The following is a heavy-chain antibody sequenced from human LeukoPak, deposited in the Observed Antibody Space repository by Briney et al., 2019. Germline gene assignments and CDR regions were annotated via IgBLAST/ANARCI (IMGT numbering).Heavy chain of an antibody. Sequence: RPGGSLRLSCAASGFTLSRYDMHWVRQATGKGLEWVSAIGKAGDTYYPGSVKGRFTISRDNSKNTLYLQMNSLRAEDTAVYYCARAYGGNSEFDYWGQGTLVTVSS. V-gene: IGHV3-13*01. CDR1: GFTLSRYD. D-gene: IGHD4-23*01. CDR2: IGKAGDT. CDR3: ARAYGGNSEFDY. J-gene: IGHJ4*02.